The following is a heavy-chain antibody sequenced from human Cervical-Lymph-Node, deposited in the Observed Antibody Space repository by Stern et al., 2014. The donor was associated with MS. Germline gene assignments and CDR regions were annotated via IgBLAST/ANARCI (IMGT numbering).Heavy chain of an antibody. CDR2: ISSSSYSI. Sequence: EVQLVESGGGLVKPGGSLRLSCAASGFMFSTYSMNWVRQAPGKGLEWVSSISSSSYSIFYADLVKGRFTISRDNAKNSLYLQINSLRAEDTAVYYCARTRLDIVVVQADVGYYYGIDVWGQGTTVTVSS. CDR1: GFMFSTYS. J-gene: IGHJ6*02. CDR3: ARTRLDIVVVQADVGYYYGIDV. V-gene: IGHV3-21*01. D-gene: IGHD2-2*01.